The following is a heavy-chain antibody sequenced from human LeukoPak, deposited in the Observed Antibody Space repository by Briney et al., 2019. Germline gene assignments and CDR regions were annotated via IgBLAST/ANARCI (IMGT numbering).Heavy chain of an antibody. D-gene: IGHD5-12*01. CDR2: TYYRSKWYN. Sequence: SQTLSLTCAISGDSVSSNTAAWNWIRQSPSRGLEWLGRTYYRSKWYNDYAVSVKSRITINPDTSKNQFSLKLSSVTAADTAVYYCARVRRIGASLGWFDPWGQGTLVTVSS. CDR3: ARVRRIGASLGWFDP. CDR1: GDSVSSNTAA. J-gene: IGHJ5*02. V-gene: IGHV6-1*01.